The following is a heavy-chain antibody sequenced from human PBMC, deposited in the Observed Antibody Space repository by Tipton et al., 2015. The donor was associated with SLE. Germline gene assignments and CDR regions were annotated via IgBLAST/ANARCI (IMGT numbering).Heavy chain of an antibody. CDR2: INHSGST. CDR1: GGSFSGYY. D-gene: IGHD4-17*01. Sequence: TLPLTCAVYGGSFSGYYWSWIRQPPGKGLEWIGQINHSGSTNYNPSLKSRLTISADTSKNQFSLRLSSVTAADTAVYYCARGGQMTTVTQGPWGQGTLVTVSS. V-gene: IGHV4-34*01. CDR3: ARGGQMTTVTQGP. J-gene: IGHJ5*02.